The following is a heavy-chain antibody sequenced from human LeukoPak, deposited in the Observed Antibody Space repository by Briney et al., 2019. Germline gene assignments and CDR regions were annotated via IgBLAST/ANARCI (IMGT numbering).Heavy chain of an antibody. CDR2: ISRKRNGYTT. D-gene: IGHD3-22*01. CDR1: GFTFSDYI. CDR3: SRDGTEGDNSAFDI. Sequence: PGGSLRLSCAASGFTFSDYILDWVRQAPGKGLEWVSRISRKRNGYTTEYAASVKGTFTISRDDLKKSLDLHMTSLKTDDTAVDYCSRDGTEGDNSAFDIWGQGTMVTVSS. J-gene: IGHJ3*02. V-gene: IGHV3-72*01.